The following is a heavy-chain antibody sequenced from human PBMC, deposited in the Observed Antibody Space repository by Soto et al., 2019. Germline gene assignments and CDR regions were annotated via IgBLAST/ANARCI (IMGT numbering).Heavy chain of an antibody. D-gene: IGHD2-2*01. J-gene: IGHJ5*02. CDR1: GYTFTGYS. V-gene: IGHV1-2*04. Sequence: ASVKVSCKASGYTFTGYSMHWVRQAPGQGLEWMGWINPNSGGTNYAQKFQGWVTMTRDTSISTAYMELSRLRSDDTAVYYCARDDCSSTSCYLPFRGFDPWGQGTLVTVSS. CDR2: INPNSGGT. CDR3: ARDDCSSTSCYLPFRGFDP.